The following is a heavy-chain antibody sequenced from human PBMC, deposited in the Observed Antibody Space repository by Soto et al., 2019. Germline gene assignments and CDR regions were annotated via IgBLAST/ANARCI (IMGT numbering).Heavy chain of an antibody. D-gene: IGHD5-12*01. CDR1: GFTFSSYA. CDR3: ARDGDSGYDLGGFFDY. V-gene: IGHV3-30-3*01. Sequence: QVQLVESGGGVVQPGRSLRLSCAASGFTFSSYAMHWVRQAPGKGLEWVAVISYDGSNKYYADSVKGRFTISRDNSKNTLYLQMNSLRAEDTAVYYCARDGDSGYDLGGFFDYWCQGTLVTVSS. CDR2: ISYDGSNK. J-gene: IGHJ4*02.